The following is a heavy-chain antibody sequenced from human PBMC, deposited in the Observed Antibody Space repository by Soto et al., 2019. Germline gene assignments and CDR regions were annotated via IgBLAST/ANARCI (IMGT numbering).Heavy chain of an antibody. Sequence: SSETLSLTCAVYGGSFSGYYWSWIRQPPGKGLEWIGEINHSGSTNYNPSLKSRVTISVDTSKNQFSLKLSSVTAADTAVYYCARVEVERWLRHYWYFDLWGRGTLVTVSS. D-gene: IGHD5-12*01. CDR2: INHSGST. CDR3: ARVEVERWLRHYWYFDL. CDR1: GGSFSGYY. V-gene: IGHV4-34*01. J-gene: IGHJ2*01.